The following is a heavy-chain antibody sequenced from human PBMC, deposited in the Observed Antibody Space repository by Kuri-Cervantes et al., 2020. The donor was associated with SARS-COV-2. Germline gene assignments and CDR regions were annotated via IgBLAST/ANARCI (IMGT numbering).Heavy chain of an antibody. V-gene: IGHV4-39*07. CDR2: INHSGGT. CDR1: GGSISSSVYY. CDR3: ARGHIGVVPSPFLGLGPHSYYYHMDV. Sequence: GSLRLSCTVSGGSISSSVYYWGWIRQPPGKGLEWIGGINHSGGTKYKASLKGRVSISVDASKNQISLKLTSATAADAAVYYCARGHIGVVPSPFLGLGPHSYYYHMDVWGQGTTVTVSS. D-gene: IGHD2-2*01. J-gene: IGHJ6*02.